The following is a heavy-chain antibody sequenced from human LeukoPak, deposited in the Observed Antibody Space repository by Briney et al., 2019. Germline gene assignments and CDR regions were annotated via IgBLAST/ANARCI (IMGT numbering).Heavy chain of an antibody. D-gene: IGHD4-17*01. V-gene: IGHV4-59*01. CDR3: ARLPLRTPYGYWFDP. CDR1: GGSISSYY. Sequence: PSETLSLTCTVSGGSISSYYWSWIRQPPGKGLEWIGYIYYSGSTNYNPSLKSRVTISVDTSKNQFSLKLSSVTAADTAVYYCARLPLRTPYGYWFDPWGQGTLVTVSS. CDR2: IYYSGST. J-gene: IGHJ5*02.